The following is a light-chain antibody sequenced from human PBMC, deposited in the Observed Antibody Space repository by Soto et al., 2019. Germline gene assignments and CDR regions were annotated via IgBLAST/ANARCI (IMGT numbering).Light chain of an antibody. J-gene: IGKJ1*01. Sequence: AIPMTQSPSSLSASVGDRVTITCRGSQDIRNDLGWYQQKPGKAPKFLIYAASSLQSGVPSRFSGSGSGTDFTLTISSLQPEDFATYYCLQDYIFPWTFGQGTKVEIK. CDR2: AAS. V-gene: IGKV1-6*01. CDR3: LQDYIFPWT. CDR1: QDIRND.